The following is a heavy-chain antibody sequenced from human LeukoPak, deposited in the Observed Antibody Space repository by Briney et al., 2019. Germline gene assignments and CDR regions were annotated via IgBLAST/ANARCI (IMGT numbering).Heavy chain of an antibody. CDR1: GDSVSSNSAA. J-gene: IGHJ4*02. Sequence: SQTLSFTCAIFGDSVSSNSAAWNWIRQSPSRGLEWLGRTYYRSKWVTDYATSVKSRISINSDISANQFSLQLNSVTPEDTAVYYCARSRGAIVDYWGQGTLVTVSS. CDR2: TYYRSKWVT. V-gene: IGHV6-1*01. CDR3: ARSRGAIVDY.